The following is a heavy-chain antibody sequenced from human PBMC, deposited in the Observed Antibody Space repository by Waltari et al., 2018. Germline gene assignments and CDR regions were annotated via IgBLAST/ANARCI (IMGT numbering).Heavy chain of an antibody. CDR2: SIPIFGTA. CDR3: ARGGIAAAGWAYYFDY. D-gene: IGHD6-13*01. CDR1: GGTFSSYA. V-gene: IGHV1-69*01. J-gene: IGHJ4*02. Sequence: QVQLVQSGAEVKKPGSSVKVSCKASGGTFSSYAISWVRQAPGQGLEWMGGSIPIFGTANYAQKFQGRVTITADESTSTAYMELSSLRSEDTAVYYCARGGIAAAGWAYYFDYWGQGTLVTVSS.